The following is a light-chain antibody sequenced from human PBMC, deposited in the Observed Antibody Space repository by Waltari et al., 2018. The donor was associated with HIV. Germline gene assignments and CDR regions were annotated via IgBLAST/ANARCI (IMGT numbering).Light chain of an antibody. CDR3: QQYYSTPPFMYT. V-gene: IGKV4-1*01. CDR1: QSVLYSSNNKNY. J-gene: IGKJ2*01. Sequence: DIVMTQSPDSLAVSLGERATINCKSSQSVLYSSNNKNYLAWYQQKPGQPPKLLIYWASTRESGVPDRFSGSGSGTDFTLTISILQAEDVAVYYCQQYYSTPPFMYTFGQGTKLEIK. CDR2: WAS.